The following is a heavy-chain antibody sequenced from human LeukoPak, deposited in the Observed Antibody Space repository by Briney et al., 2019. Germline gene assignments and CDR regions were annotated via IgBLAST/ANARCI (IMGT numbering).Heavy chain of an antibody. Sequence: ASVTVSFKASGYTFTVYYIHWVRQAPGQGLEWMGWVNPNINGTNYAQKFQGRVTMTGDRSISTAYMELSRLRSDDTAVFYCATSSSWKSNIDYWGQGTLVTVSS. CDR3: ATSSSWKSNIDY. CDR1: GYTFTVYY. J-gene: IGHJ4*02. V-gene: IGHV1-2*02. CDR2: VNPNINGT. D-gene: IGHD6-13*01.